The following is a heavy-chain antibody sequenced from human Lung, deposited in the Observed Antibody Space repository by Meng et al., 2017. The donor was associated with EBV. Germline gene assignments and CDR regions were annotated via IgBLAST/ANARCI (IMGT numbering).Heavy chain of an antibody. CDR2: IKPNSGGT. V-gene: IGHV1-2*04. CDR1: GYTFTNYG. J-gene: IGHJ4*02. Sequence: QAQLVQSGGEVKKPGASVKVSCKASGYTFTNYGITWVRQAPGQGLEWMGWIKPNSGGTNYAQKFQGWVTMTRDTSISTAYMELSRLRSDDTAVYYCARDWEGSWAVFEYWGQGTLVT. CDR3: ARDWEGSWAVFEY. D-gene: IGHD6-13*01.